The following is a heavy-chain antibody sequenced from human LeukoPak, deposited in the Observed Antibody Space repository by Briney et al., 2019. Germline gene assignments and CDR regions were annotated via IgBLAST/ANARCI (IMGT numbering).Heavy chain of an antibody. CDR1: GFTFSSYA. CDR3: ARVRVAATLEDY. V-gene: IGHV3-74*01. CDR2: INTDGSRT. Sequence: PGGSLRLSCAASGFTFSSYAMHWVRQAPGKGVVWVSRINTDGSRTSYADSVKGRFTISRDNAKNTLYLQMNSLRAEDTAVYYCARVRVAATLEDYWGQGTLVTVSS. D-gene: IGHD1-26*01. J-gene: IGHJ4*02.